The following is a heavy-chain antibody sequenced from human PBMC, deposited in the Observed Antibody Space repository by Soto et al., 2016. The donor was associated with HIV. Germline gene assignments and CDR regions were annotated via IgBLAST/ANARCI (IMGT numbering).Heavy chain of an antibody. V-gene: IGHV4-34*01. J-gene: IGHJ4*02. Sequence: QVHLQQWGTGLLKPSETLSLTCAVYGGSFSGYFWSWIRQPPGKGLEWIGEIDHSGSTSYNPSLKSRVMTSVDTSKNQFSLKLTSVTDADTAVYYCARHAGLSAGAQDYFDSVGQGTLVTVS. CDR3: ARHAGLSAGAQDYFDS. D-gene: IGHD1-26*01. CDR1: GGSFSGYF. CDR2: IDHSGST.